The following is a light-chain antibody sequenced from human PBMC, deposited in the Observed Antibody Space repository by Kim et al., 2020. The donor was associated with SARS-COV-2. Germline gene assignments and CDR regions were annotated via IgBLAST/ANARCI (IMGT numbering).Light chain of an antibody. CDR1: SLRSYY. Sequence: SSELTQDPAVSVAFGQTVRITCQGDSLRSYYATWYQQKPRQAPVLVIYGRNNRPSGIPDRFSGSTSGNTASLTISGAQAEDEADFYCQSRNSGGNVVFGGGTKLTVL. J-gene: IGLJ2*01. CDR2: GRN. V-gene: IGLV3-19*01. CDR3: QSRNSGGNVV.